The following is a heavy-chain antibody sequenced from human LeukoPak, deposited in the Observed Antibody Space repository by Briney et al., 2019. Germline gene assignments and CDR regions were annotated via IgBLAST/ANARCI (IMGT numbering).Heavy chain of an antibody. CDR3: VREDTPATANY. D-gene: IGHD2-21*02. J-gene: IGHJ4*02. Sequence: GGSLRLSCAASGFNFANHAMSWVRQTPGKGLEWVSAISGGGDITYYADSVAGRFTISRDNSKDTLFLQMHSLRPGDTAVYYCVREDTPATANYWGQGTLVTISS. CDR1: GFNFANHA. CDR2: ISGGGDIT. V-gene: IGHV3-23*01.